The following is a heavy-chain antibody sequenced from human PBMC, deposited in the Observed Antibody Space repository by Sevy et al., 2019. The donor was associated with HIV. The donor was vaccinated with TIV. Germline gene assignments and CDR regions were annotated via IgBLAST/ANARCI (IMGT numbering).Heavy chain of an antibody. CDR1: GFTFSSYW. J-gene: IGHJ4*02. V-gene: IGHV3-7*01. CDR2: IKQDGSEK. Sequence: GGSLRLSCAASGFTFSSYWMSWVRQAPGKGLEWVANIKQDGSEKYYVDSVKGRFTISRDNAKNSLYLQMNSLRAEDTAVYYCAREGFPDNWNDDEVVFDYWGQGTLVTVSS. CDR3: AREGFPDNWNDDEVVFDY. D-gene: IGHD1-20*01.